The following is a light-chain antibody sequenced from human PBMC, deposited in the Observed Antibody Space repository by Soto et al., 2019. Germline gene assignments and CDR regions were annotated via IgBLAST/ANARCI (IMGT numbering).Light chain of an antibody. V-gene: IGLV1-47*01. CDR3: AAWDDSLSAVV. Sequence: QAVVTQPPSASGTPGQRVTISCSGSSSNIGSNYVYWYQQFPGTAPKLLIYRNNQRPSGVPDRFSGSKSGTSASLAINGLRSEDEANYYCAAWDDSLSAVVFGGGTQLTVL. J-gene: IGLJ2*01. CDR1: SSNIGSNY. CDR2: RNN.